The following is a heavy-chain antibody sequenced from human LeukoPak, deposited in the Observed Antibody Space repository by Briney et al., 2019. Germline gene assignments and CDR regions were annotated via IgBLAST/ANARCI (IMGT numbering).Heavy chain of an antibody. J-gene: IGHJ5*02. Sequence: QPGGSLRLSCAASGFTFSNHWMHWVRQAPGKGLVWVSRINTDGSSTRYADSVKGRFTISRDDAKNTLYLQMNSLRAEDTAVYYCARDGPRSCSSTSCYLGGGSSGTWGQGTLVTVSS. CDR3: ARDGPRSCSSTSCYLGGGSSGT. CDR1: GFTFSNHW. CDR2: INTDGSST. V-gene: IGHV3-74*01. D-gene: IGHD2-2*01.